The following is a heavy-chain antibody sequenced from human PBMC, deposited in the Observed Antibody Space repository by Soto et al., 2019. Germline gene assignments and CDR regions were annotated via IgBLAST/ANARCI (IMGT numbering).Heavy chain of an antibody. Sequence: PXQSLSGPSGIYYGSFSVYYRIWIRQSQGEGLEWIGEFNYRGSTNYKPSLKSRVTMSVDASKTQFSLKLSSLTAADTAVYCCARERTRRGACHIWGQGTKVTVSS. CDR2: FNYRGST. V-gene: IGHV4-34*01. J-gene: IGHJ3*02. CDR3: ARERTRRGACHI. CDR1: YGSFSVYY.